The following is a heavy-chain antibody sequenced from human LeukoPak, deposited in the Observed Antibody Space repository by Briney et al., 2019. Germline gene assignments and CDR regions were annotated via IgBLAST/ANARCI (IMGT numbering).Heavy chain of an antibody. D-gene: IGHD4/OR15-4a*01. CDR3: ASSSRHDYGDGFDI. J-gene: IGHJ3*02. CDR2: MNPNSGNT. CDR1: GYTFTSYY. Sequence: ASVKVSCKASGYTFTSYYINWVRQATGQGLEWMGWMNPNSGNTGYAQKFQGRVTMTTDTLTTTAYMELTSLRPDDTAMYYCASSSRHDYGDGFDIWGQGTMVTVSS. V-gene: IGHV1-8*01.